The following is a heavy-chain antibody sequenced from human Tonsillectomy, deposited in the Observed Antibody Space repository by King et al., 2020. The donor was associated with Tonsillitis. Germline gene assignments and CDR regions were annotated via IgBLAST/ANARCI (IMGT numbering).Heavy chain of an antibody. CDR1: GFTFSSYE. J-gene: IGHJ4*02. V-gene: IGHV3-48*03. Sequence: DVQLVESGGGLVQPGGSLRLSCAASGFTFSSYEMNWVRQAPGKGLEWVSYISSSGSTIYYADSGKGRFTISRDNAKNSLYLQMNSLRAEDTAVYYCAGDGSVRYNWNDVEAFDYWGQGTLVTVSS. CDR3: AGDGSVRYNWNDVEAFDY. D-gene: IGHD1-1*01. CDR2: ISSSGSTI.